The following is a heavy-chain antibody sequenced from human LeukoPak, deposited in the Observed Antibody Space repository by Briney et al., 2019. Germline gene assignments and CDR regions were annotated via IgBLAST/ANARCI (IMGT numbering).Heavy chain of an antibody. CDR3: ARGSSSGSDYGTFDI. J-gene: IGHJ3*02. Sequence: ASVKVSCKASGYIFTRYTLHWVRQAPGQRLEWMGWSSVANGNTKYSQEFQGRVTITRDTSASTAYMELSSLTSEDMAVYYCARGSSSGSDYGTFDIWGQGTLSPSLQ. D-gene: IGHD6-13*01. CDR2: SSVANGNT. CDR1: GYIFTRYT. V-gene: IGHV1-3*02.